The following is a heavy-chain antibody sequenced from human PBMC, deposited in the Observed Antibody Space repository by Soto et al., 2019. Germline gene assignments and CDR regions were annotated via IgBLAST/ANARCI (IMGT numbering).Heavy chain of an antibody. J-gene: IGHJ3*02. CDR2: IYYSGST. Sequence: LSLTCTVSGGSISSSSYYWGWIRQPPGKGLEWIGSIYYSGSTYYNPSLKSRVTMSVDTSKNQFSLKLSSVTAADTAVYYCARRIVVVIKDAFDIWGQGTMVTFSS. V-gene: IGHV4-39*01. CDR3: ARRIVVVIKDAFDI. CDR1: GGSISSSSYY. D-gene: IGHD3-22*01.